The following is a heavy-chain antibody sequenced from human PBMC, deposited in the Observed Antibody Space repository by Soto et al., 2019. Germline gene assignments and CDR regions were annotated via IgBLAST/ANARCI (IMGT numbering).Heavy chain of an antibody. CDR1: GFTDYY. D-gene: IGHD4-17*01. V-gene: IGHV1-2*02. CDR2: VNPSSGGT. Sequence: QVQLVQSGTEVRKPGASVKVSCKASGFTDYYIHWVRQAPGQGLEWMGWVNPSSGGTNYAQKFQGRVAMTRDTFISTDYMELSSLQSDDTAVYYCAREGSADYGSYGMDVWGQGTTVTVSS. CDR3: AREGSADYGSYGMDV. J-gene: IGHJ6*02.